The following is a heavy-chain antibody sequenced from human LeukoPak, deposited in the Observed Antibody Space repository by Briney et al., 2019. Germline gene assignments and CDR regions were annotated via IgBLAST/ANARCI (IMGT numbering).Heavy chain of an antibody. D-gene: IGHD6-25*01. CDR3: ARVKAAYRTYNGFYP. V-gene: IGHV4-34*01. Sequence: SETLSLTCAVYGGSFSGYYWSWIRQPPGKGLEWIGEINHSGSTNYNPSLKSRVTISVDTSKNQFSLKLSSVTAADTAVYYCARVKAAYRTYNGFYPWGQGTLVTVSS. J-gene: IGHJ5*02. CDR2: INHSGST. CDR1: GGSFSGYY.